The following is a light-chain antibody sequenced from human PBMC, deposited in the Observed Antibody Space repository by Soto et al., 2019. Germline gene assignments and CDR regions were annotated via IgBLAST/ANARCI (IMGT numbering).Light chain of an antibody. CDR1: QSISNY. V-gene: IGKV1-39*01. J-gene: IGKJ1*01. CDR2: RAS. CDR3: QQTFTMGT. Sequence: IRLTQSPSSLSASVGDRVTITCRTSQSISNYLSWYLQKPGTAPKLLIYRASTLQSGVTSRFSGSGSGSEFSLPISGLHLEDFGTYFCQQTFTMGTFGPGNMVQIK.